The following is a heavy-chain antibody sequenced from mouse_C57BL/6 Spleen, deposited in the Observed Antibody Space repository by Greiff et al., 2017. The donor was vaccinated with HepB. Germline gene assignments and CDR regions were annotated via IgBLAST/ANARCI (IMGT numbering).Heavy chain of an antibody. D-gene: IGHD1-1*01. Sequence: VQLKESGGDLVKPGGSLKLSCAASGFTFSSYGMSWVRQTPDKRLEWVATISSGGSYTYYPDSVKGRFTISRDNAKNTLYLQMSSLKSEDTAMYYCARHGMDGSSYDAMDYWGQGTSVTVSS. J-gene: IGHJ4*01. V-gene: IGHV5-6*01. CDR3: ARHGMDGSSYDAMDY. CDR2: ISSGGSYT. CDR1: GFTFSSYG.